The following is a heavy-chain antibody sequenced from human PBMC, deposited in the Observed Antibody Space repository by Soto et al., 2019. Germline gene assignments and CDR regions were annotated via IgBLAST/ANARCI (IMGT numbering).Heavy chain of an antibody. J-gene: IGHJ4*02. CDR2: FFIGGNT. CDR1: GGSIPGGSISSTTDY. D-gene: IGHD3-10*01. CDR3: ARRHGLDIDAYY. V-gene: IGHV4-39*01. Sequence: PSETLALTRTVSGGSIPGGSISSTTDYYCCIRQPPGKGLDRVASFFIGGNTYYNPSLTSRVTTSVDTSKNQFSLKLSSVTAADTAVYFCARRHGLDIDAYYWGQG.